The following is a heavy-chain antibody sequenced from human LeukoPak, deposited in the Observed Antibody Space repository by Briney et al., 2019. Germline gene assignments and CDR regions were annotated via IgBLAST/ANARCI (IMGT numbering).Heavy chain of an antibody. CDR3: ARDNAYMFDY. D-gene: IGHD2-2*01. Sequence: GGSLRLSCAASGVTFSSYWMSWVRQAPGKGLEWVANIKEDGSDKYYVDSVKGRFTISRDNAKNSLYLQMNSLRAEDTAVYYCARDNAYMFDYWGQGTQVTVSS. CDR2: IKEDGSDK. J-gene: IGHJ4*02. V-gene: IGHV3-7*01. CDR1: GVTFSSYW.